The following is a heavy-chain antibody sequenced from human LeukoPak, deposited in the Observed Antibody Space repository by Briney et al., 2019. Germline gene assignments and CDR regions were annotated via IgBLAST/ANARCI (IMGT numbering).Heavy chain of an antibody. Sequence: ASVKVSCKAAGYTFNSYYMHWVRQAPGQGLEWMGIINPSDDSTRYAQKFQGRVTMTKDTSTNTVYMDLGSLSSDDTAVYYCARAYYDSSAYHHAVYFDYWGQGTLVTVSS. V-gene: IGHV1-46*02. CDR1: GYTFNSYY. CDR3: ARAYYDSSAYHHAVYFDY. J-gene: IGHJ4*02. D-gene: IGHD3-22*01. CDR2: INPSDDST.